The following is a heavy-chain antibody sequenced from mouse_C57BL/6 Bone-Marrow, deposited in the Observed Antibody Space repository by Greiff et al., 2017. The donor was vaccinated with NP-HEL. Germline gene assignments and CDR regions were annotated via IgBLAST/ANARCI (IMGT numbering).Heavy chain of an antibody. J-gene: IGHJ2*01. CDR1: GFTFSSYG. CDR3: ASQPYFDY. Sequence: EVKLMESGGDLVKPGGSLKLSCAASGFTFSSYGMSWVRQTPDKRLEWVATISSGGSYTYYPDSVKGRFTISRDNAKNTLYLQMSSLKSEDTAMYYFASQPYFDYWGQGTTLTVSS. V-gene: IGHV5-6*01. CDR2: ISSGGSYT.